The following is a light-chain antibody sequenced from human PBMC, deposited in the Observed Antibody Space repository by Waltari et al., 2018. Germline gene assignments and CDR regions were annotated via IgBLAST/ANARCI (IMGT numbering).Light chain of an antibody. CDR1: QSVSRS. Sequence: EIVLTQSPGTLSLSPGERVTLSCRASQSVSRSLAWYQQKPGQAPRLLIYAASSRATGIPGRVSGSGSGTDFSLTISRLEPEDFVVYYCQHYVRLPATFGQGTKVEI. J-gene: IGKJ1*01. CDR2: AAS. V-gene: IGKV3-20*01. CDR3: QHYVRLPAT.